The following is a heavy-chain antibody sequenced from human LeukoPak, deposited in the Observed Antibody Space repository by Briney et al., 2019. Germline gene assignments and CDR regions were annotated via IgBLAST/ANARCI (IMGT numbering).Heavy chain of an antibody. CDR3: ARQRPPSGPVATTDLDAFDI. Sequence: GESLKISCKGSGYSFTSYWIGWVRQMPGKGLEWMGIIYPGDSDTRYSPSFQGQVTISADKSISTAYLQWSSLKASDTAMYYCARQRPPSGPVATTDLDAFDIWGQGTMVTVSS. CDR2: IYPGDSDT. V-gene: IGHV5-51*01. CDR1: GYSFTSYW. D-gene: IGHD5-12*01. J-gene: IGHJ3*02.